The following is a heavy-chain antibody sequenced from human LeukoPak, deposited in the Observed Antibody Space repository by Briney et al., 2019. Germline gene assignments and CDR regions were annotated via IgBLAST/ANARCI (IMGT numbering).Heavy chain of an antibody. V-gene: IGHV3-23*03. CDR2: LFSGGTP. D-gene: IGHD6-19*01. J-gene: IGHJ4*02. CDR3: AKGLAVAGHFDY. Sequence: GGSLRLSCEASGFTFSGYAVSWVRQAPGKGLEWVSVLFSGGTPYYADSVKGRFTISRDKSKNTLYLQMNSLRAEDTAVYYCAKGLAVAGHFDYWGQGTLVTVSS. CDR1: GFTFSGYA.